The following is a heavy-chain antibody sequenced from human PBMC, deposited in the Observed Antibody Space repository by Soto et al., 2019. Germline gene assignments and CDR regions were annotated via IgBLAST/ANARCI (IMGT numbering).Heavy chain of an antibody. Sequence: ASVKVSCKASGYTFTSYGISWVRQAPGQGLEWMGWISAYNGNTNYAQKLQGRVTMTTDTSTSTAYMELRSLRSDDTAVYYCARDGVDIVVVPAALYNWFDPWGQGTLVTVSS. CDR3: ARDGVDIVVVPAALYNWFDP. J-gene: IGHJ5*02. V-gene: IGHV1-18*01. CDR1: GYTFTSYG. CDR2: ISAYNGNT. D-gene: IGHD2-2*03.